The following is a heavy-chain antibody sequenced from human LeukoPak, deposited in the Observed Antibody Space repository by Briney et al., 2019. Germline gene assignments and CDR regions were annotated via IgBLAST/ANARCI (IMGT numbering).Heavy chain of an antibody. CDR3: AISYYDSSGYYYGPYFDY. CDR2: ISAYNGNT. CDR1: GYTFTSYG. J-gene: IGHJ4*02. V-gene: IGHV1-18*01. D-gene: IGHD3-22*01. Sequence: ASVKVSCKASGYTFTSYGISWVRQAPGQGLEWMGWISAYNGNTNYARKLQGRVTMTTDTSTSTACMELRSLRSDDTAVYYCAISYYDSSGYYYGPYFDYWGQGTLVTVSS.